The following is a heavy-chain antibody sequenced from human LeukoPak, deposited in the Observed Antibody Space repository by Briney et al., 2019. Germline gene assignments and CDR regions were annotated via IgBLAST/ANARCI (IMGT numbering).Heavy chain of an antibody. J-gene: IGHJ3*02. Sequence: GGSLRLSCAASGFTFSSYSMNWVRQAPGKGLEWVSYISSSSSTIYYADSVKGRFTISRDNAKNSLYLQMNSLRAEDTAVYYCARDQIGAFDIWGQGTMFTVSS. CDR1: GFTFSSYS. D-gene: IGHD2/OR15-2a*01. CDR2: ISSSSSTI. CDR3: ARDQIGAFDI. V-gene: IGHV3-48*01.